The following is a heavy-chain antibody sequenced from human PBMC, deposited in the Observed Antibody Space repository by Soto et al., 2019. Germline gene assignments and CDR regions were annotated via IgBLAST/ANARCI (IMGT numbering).Heavy chain of an antibody. V-gene: IGHV1-2*02. CDR1: GYTFTGYY. J-gene: IGHJ6*02. Sequence: ASVKVSCKASGYTFTGYYMHWVRQAPGQGLDWMGWINPNSGGTNYAQKFQGRVTMTRDTSISTAYMELSRLRSDDTAVYCCAREGIGGVLAVQRVYGMDVWGQGTTVTVSS. CDR2: INPNSGGT. CDR3: AREGIGGVLAVQRVYGMDV. D-gene: IGHD2-2*01.